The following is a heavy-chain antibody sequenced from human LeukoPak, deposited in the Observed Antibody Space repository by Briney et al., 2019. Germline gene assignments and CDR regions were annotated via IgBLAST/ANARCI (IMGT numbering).Heavy chain of an antibody. CDR2: IYYSGST. D-gene: IGHD1-20*01. CDR3: ARGRYNWNCDY. CDR1: GGSISSSSYY. J-gene: IGHJ4*02. Sequence: PSETLSLTCTVSGGSISSSSYYWGWIRQPPGKGLEWIGSIYYSGSTYYSPSLKSRVTISVDTSKNQFSLKLSSVTAADTAVYYCARGRYNWNCDYWGQGTLVTVSS. V-gene: IGHV4-39*01.